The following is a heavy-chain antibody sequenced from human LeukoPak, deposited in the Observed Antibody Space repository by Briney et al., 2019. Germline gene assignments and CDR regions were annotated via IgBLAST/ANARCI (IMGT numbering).Heavy chain of an antibody. CDR3: ARHGGTRVTLVQVYYFDY. CDR1: GASMTSPTYY. CDR2: VDHTGIT. V-gene: IGHV4-39*01. D-gene: IGHD4-11*01. Sequence: PSETLSLNCPVSGASMTSPTYYWAWIRQPPGKGLEWIGSVDHTGITYYNPSLKSRVTISVDTSKNQFSLKLSSVTAADTAVYYCARHGGTRVTLVQVYYFDYWGQGTLVTVSS. J-gene: IGHJ4*02.